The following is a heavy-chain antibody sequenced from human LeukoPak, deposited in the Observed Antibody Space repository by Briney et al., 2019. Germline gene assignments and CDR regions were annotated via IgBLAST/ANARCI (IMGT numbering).Heavy chain of an antibody. Sequence: ASVKVSCKASGYTFTGYYMHWVRQAPGQGLEWMGWINPNSGGTNYAQKFQGRVTMTRDTSISTAYMELSRLRSDDTAVYYCARDGSGSTGYNWYDPWGQGTLVTVSS. J-gene: IGHJ5*02. CDR1: GYTFTGYY. CDR3: ARDGSGSTGYNWYDP. CDR2: INPNSGGT. D-gene: IGHD3-10*01. V-gene: IGHV1-2*02.